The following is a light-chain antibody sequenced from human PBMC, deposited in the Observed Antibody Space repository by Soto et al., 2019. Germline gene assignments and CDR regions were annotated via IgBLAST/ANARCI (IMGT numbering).Light chain of an antibody. Sequence: SVVTQPPTECGAPGPRVTISCTGSSSNIGAGYDVHWYQQLPGTAPKLLIYNNNNRPSGVPDRFSGSKSGTSASLAITGLQAEDEADYYCQSYDSSLSGYVFGTGTKVTVL. J-gene: IGLJ1*01. V-gene: IGLV1-40*01. CDR2: NNN. CDR1: SSNIGAGYD. CDR3: QSYDSSLSGYV.